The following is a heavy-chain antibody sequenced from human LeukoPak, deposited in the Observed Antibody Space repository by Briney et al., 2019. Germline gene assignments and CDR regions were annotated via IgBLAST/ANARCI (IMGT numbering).Heavy chain of an antibody. CDR1: GCSSSDTSYY. V-gene: IGHV4-39*01. CDR2: IYFSET. CDR3: ASPSKLVISRGGFDM. Sequence: PSETLFLTCTVPGCSSSDTSYYRAWIRQPQGKGLEWLGSIYFSETKYNPSLKSRITISGDTSKKQFSLKLSSVTAADTAVYYCASPSKLVISRGGFDMWGQGTMVTVSA. J-gene: IGHJ3*02. D-gene: IGHD3-22*01.